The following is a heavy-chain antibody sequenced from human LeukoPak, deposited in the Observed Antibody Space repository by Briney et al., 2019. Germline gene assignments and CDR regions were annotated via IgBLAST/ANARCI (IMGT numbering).Heavy chain of an antibody. CDR3: AGDPGSYFSMVTNPPLDY. Sequence: SETLSLTCTVSGGSISSSSYYWGWIRQPPGKGLEWIGSIYYSGSTYYNPSLKSRVTISVGTSKNQFSLKLSSVTAADTSVSYCAGDPGSYFSMVTNPPLDYWGQGTLVTVSS. CDR2: IYYSGST. CDR1: GGSISSSSYY. V-gene: IGHV4-39*01. J-gene: IGHJ4*02. D-gene: IGHD3-10*01.